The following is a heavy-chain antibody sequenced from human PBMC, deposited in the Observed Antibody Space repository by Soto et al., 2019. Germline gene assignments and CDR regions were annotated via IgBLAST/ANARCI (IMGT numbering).Heavy chain of an antibody. V-gene: IGHV1-3*01. J-gene: IGHJ5*02. CDR1: GYTFTSYA. CDR2: INAGNGNT. D-gene: IGHD2-15*01. Sequence: XXVRVSCRASGYTFTSYAMHWVRHAPGQRLEWMGWINAGNGNTKYSQKFQGRVTITRDTSASTAYMELSSLRYEDTAVYYCAGTDIVVEDNWFDPWGQGTLVTVSS. CDR3: AGTDIVVEDNWFDP.